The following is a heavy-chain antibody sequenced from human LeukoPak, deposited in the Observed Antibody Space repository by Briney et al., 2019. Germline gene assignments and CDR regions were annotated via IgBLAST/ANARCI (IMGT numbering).Heavy chain of an antibody. J-gene: IGHJ4*02. CDR1: GFTFSSYA. D-gene: IGHD6-19*01. CDR2: ISYDGSNK. CDR3: ARQHPSGIAVADY. V-gene: IGHV3-30-3*01. Sequence: PGGSLRLSCAASGFTFSSYAMHWVRQAPGKGLEWVAVISYDGSNKYYADSVKDRFTISRDNSKNTLYLQMNSLRAEDTAVYYCARQHPSGIAVADYWGQGTLVTVSS.